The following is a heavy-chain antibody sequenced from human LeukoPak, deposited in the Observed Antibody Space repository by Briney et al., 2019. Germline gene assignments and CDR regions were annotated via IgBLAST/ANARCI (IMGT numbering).Heavy chain of an antibody. Sequence: SETLSLTCTVSGGSISSYYWSWIRQPPGKGLEWIGYIYYSGSTNYNPSLKSRVTISVDTSKNQFSLKLSSVTAADTAVYYCARGRGIWFGEFYAFDIWGQGTMVTVSS. J-gene: IGHJ3*02. CDR3: ARGRGIWFGEFYAFDI. D-gene: IGHD3-10*01. V-gene: IGHV4-59*01. CDR1: GGSISSYY. CDR2: IYYSGST.